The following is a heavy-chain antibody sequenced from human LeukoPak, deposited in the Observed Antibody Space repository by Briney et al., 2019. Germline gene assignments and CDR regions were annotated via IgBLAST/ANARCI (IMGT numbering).Heavy chain of an antibody. J-gene: IGHJ4*02. V-gene: IGHV3-23*01. D-gene: IGHD2-2*02. CDR1: GFTFSDYA. Sequence: GGSLRLSCAASGFTFSDYAMSWVRQAPGKGLEWVSSISGSGGTTYYADSVRGRFTISRANSKNTLYLQMNSLRAEDTAVYYCAKTYCSTTSCYISASFFFDYWGQGTLVTVSS. CDR3: AKTYCSTTSCYISASFFFDY. CDR2: ISGSGGTT.